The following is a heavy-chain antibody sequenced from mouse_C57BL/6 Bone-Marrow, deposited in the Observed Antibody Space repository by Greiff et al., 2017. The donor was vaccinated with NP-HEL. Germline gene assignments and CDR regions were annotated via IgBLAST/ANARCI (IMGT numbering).Heavy chain of an antibody. CDR2: ISSGGSYT. J-gene: IGHJ2*01. D-gene: IGHD2-3*01. CDR1: GFTFSSYG. CDR3: ARFYDGPY. V-gene: IGHV5-6*02. Sequence: DVMLVESGGDLVKPGGSLKLSCAASGFTFSSYGMSWVRQTPDKRLEWVATISSGGSYTYYPDSVKGRFTISRDNAKNTLYLQMSSLKSEDTAMYYCARFYDGPYWGQGTTRTVSS.